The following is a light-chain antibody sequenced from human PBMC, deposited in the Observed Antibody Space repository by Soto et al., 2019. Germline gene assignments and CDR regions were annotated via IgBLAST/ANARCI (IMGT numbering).Light chain of an antibody. CDR1: TSNIGSNN. Sequence: QSVLTQPPSVSGTPGQRVTISCSGSTSNIGSNNVYWYQQLPGTAPKLLIYSNNQRPSGVPDRFSGSRSGTAASLAISGLQSEDEADYYCAAWDEILNGVYVFGPVTQLTVL. CDR2: SNN. V-gene: IGLV1-44*01. J-gene: IGLJ1*01. CDR3: AAWDEILNGVYV.